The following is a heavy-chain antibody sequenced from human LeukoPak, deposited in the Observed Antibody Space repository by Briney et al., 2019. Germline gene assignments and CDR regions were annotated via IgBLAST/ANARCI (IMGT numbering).Heavy chain of an antibody. CDR3: ARHSGYHSTMYLDY. CDR2: ITAIFRTT. J-gene: IGHJ4*02. D-gene: IGHD3-22*01. Sequence: SVTVSFTTSGGTFNSYAISWVRQAPGQGLEWMGGITAIFRTTNYAQKFQGRVTITADESMSTVYMELSSLRSEDTAVYYCARHSGYHSTMYLDYWGQGTLVTVSS. V-gene: IGHV1-69*13. CDR1: GGTFNSYA.